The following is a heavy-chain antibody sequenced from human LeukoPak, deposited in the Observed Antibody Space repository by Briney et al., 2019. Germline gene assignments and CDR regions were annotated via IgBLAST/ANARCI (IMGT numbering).Heavy chain of an antibody. CDR1: GGSISSYY. CDR3: ASWVTAARGDFDY. D-gene: IGHD2-21*02. CDR2: IYYSGST. J-gene: IGHJ4*02. V-gene: IGHV4-59*01. Sequence: SETLSLTCTVSGGSISSYYWSWIRQPPGKGLEWIGYIYYSGSTNYNPSLKSRVTISADTSKNQFSLKLSSVTAADTAVYYCASWVTAARGDFDYWGQGTLVTVSS.